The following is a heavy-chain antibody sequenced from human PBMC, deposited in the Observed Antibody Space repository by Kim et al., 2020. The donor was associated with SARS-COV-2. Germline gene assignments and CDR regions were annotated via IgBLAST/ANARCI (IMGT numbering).Heavy chain of an antibody. V-gene: IGHV3-23*01. CDR3: TDTSGGGRHHDWSG. D-gene: IGHD3-3*01. Sequence: GGSLRLSCAASGFTFSAYPMNWVRKAPGKGLEWVSSIIDNGERTYAAYAMNGLITITNNNKNKTQFLLKSMRTADKAAEHCSTDTSGGGRHHDWSGGGR. CDR2: IIDNGERT. CDR1: GFTFSAYP. J-gene: IGHJ2*01.